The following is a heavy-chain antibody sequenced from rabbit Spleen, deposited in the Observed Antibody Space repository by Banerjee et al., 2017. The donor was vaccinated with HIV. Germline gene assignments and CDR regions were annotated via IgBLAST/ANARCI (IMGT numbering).Heavy chain of an antibody. CDR3: ARDAGSGHYIDAYFDL. D-gene: IGHD8-1*01. Sequence: QSLEESGGDLVKPGASLTLTCTASGFSFSSRYYMCWVRQAPGKGLEWIACIYAGSSGSTYYASWAKGRFTISKTSSTTVTLQMTSLTVADTATYFCARDAGSGHYIDAYFDLWGQGTLVTVS. CDR1: GFSFSSRYY. CDR2: IYAGSSGST. J-gene: IGHJ4*01. V-gene: IGHV1S40*01.